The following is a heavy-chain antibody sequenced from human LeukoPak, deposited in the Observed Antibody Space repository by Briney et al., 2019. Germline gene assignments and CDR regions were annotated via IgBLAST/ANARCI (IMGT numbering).Heavy chain of an antibody. D-gene: IGHD3-16*01. Sequence: PETLSPTCAVSGDSASSRNWWSCGRQSPGKGLEGIGEITHSGNTNYRPSHKSRVTTSLEKPNNQFTLHLNSVTAADTAVYFCARGHPYVWDVWGPGTLVTVSS. CDR1: GDSASSRNW. J-gene: IGHJ4*02. CDR2: ITHSGNT. CDR3: ARGHPYVWDV. V-gene: IGHV4-4*01.